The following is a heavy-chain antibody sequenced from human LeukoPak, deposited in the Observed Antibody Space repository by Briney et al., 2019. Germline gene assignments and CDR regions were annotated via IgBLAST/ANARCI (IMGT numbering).Heavy chain of an antibody. D-gene: IGHD3-10*01. CDR3: ARAYMVRGVIKAGAFDY. J-gene: IGHJ4*02. CDR2: INPNSGGT. CDR1: GYTFTGYY. V-gene: IGHV1-2*02. Sequence: ASVKVSCKASGYTFTGYYMHWVRQAPGQGLEWMGWINPNSGGTNYAQKFQGRVTMTRDTSISTAYMELSRLRSDDTAVYYCARAYMVRGVIKAGAFDYWGLGALVTVSS.